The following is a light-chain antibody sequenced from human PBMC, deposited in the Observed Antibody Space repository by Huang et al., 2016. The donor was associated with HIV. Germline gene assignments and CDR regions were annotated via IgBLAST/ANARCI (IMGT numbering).Light chain of an antibody. J-gene: IGKJ5*01. CDR2: LGS. V-gene: IGKV2-28*01. CDR3: MQTQQTPIT. CDR1: QSILHRNGYNH. Sequence: DIVMTQSPLSLPVTPGEPASISCRSSQSILHRNGYNHLDWYLQKPGQSPQLLIYLGSSRASGVPDRFSGGGSGTSFTLKISRVEAEDVGVYYCMQTQQTPITFGQGTRLEIK.